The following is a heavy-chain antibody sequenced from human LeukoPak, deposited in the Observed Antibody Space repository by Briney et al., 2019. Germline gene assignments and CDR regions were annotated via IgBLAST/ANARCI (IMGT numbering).Heavy chain of an antibody. Sequence: ASVKVSCKASGYTFTSYDINWVRQATGQGLEWMGWMNPNSGNTGYAQKFQGRVTITRNTSISTAYMELSSLRSEDTAVYYCARAAPDCSSTSCYPWGSDYWGQGTLVTVSS. J-gene: IGHJ4*02. CDR3: ARAAPDCSSTSCYPWGSDY. CDR1: GYTFTSYD. CDR2: MNPNSGNT. D-gene: IGHD2-2*01. V-gene: IGHV1-8*03.